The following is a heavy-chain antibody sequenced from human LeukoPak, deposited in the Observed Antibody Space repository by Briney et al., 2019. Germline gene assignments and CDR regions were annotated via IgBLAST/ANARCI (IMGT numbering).Heavy chain of an antibody. J-gene: IGHJ4*02. Sequence: GESLKICCKASGYRFTSYWIGWVRQMPGKGLEWMGSIDPSDSETRYTPSFQGQVTISVDKSLTTADLQWNSLKASDTAMYYCARQTAMGRSGDYWGQGTLVTVSS. CDR3: ARQTAMGRSGDY. V-gene: IGHV5-51*01. D-gene: IGHD5-18*01. CDR2: IDPSDSET. CDR1: GYRFTSYW.